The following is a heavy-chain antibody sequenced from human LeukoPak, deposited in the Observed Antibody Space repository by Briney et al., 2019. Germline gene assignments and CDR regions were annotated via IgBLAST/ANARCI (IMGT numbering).Heavy chain of an antibody. CDR2: ISGSGAST. V-gene: IGHV3-23*01. CDR1: GFTFSICA. CDR3: AKLRNTSPLYYFDY. J-gene: IGHJ4*02. D-gene: IGHD2/OR15-2a*01. Sequence: GGSLRLSCAVSGFTFSICAMSWVRQAPGKGLEWVSTISGSGASTYYADSVKGRFIISRDTSKNTLYLQMNSLRAEDTDVYYCAKLRNTSPLYYFDYWGQGTLVTVSS.